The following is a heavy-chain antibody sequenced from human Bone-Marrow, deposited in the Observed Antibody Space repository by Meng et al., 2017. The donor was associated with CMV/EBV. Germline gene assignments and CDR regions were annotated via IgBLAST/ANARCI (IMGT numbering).Heavy chain of an antibody. CDR2: ISGSGDST. D-gene: IGHD3-3*01. Sequence: GESLKISCAASGFTFSTYAMSWVRQAPGKGLEWVSSISGSGDSTYYADSVKGRFTISRDNSKNTLYLQMNSLRAEDTAVYYCATSDDFWSGADCWGQGTLVTVPS. V-gene: IGHV3-23*01. J-gene: IGHJ4*02. CDR3: ATSDDFWSGADC. CDR1: GFTFSTYA.